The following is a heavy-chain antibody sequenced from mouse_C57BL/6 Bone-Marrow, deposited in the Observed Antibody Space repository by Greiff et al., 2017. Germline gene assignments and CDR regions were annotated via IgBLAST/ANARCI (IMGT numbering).Heavy chain of an antibody. J-gene: IGHJ2*01. V-gene: IGHV7-3*01. CDR1: GFTFTDYY. Sequence: EVKLMESGGGLVQPGGSLSLSCAASGFTFTDYYMSWVRQPPGKALEWLGFIRNKANGYTTEYSASVKGRFTISRDNSQSILYLQMNALRAEDSATYYCAGYIRRIGFDYWGQGTTLTVSS. CDR2: IRNKANGYTT. CDR3: AGYIRRIGFDY.